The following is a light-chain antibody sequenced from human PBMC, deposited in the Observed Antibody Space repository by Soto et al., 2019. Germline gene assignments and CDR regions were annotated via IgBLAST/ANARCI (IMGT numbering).Light chain of an antibody. CDR3: SSYTSSSTYV. J-gene: IGLJ1*01. Sequence: QSALTQPASVSGSPGQSIAISCTGTSSDVGAYNSVSWYQQHPGRAPKLMIRDVSNRPSGVSNRFSGSKSGNTASLTISGLQAEDEADYYCSSYTSSSTYVFGTGTKVTVL. CDR2: DVS. CDR1: SSDVGAYNS. V-gene: IGLV2-14*03.